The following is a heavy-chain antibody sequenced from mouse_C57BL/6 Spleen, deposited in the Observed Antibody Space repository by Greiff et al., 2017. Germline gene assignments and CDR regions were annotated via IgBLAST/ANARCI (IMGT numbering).Heavy chain of an antibody. V-gene: IGHV1-15*01. CDR2: IDPETGGT. CDR3: TRPDYYGSSYNY. CDR1: GYTFTDYE. J-gene: IGHJ2*01. Sequence: VKLMESGAELVRPGASVTLSCKASGYTFTDYEMHWVKQTPVHGLEWIGAIDPETGGTAYNQKFKGKAILTADKSSSTAYMELRSLTSEDSAVYYCTRPDYYGSSYNYWGQGTTLTVSS. D-gene: IGHD1-1*01.